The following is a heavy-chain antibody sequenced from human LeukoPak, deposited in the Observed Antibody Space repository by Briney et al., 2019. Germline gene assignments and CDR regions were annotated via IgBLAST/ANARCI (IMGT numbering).Heavy chain of an antibody. V-gene: IGHV4-4*07. CDR3: AREQQPYRVFDI. D-gene: IGHD6-13*01. Sequence: SETLSLTCTVSGGSISSYYWSWIRQPAGKGLEWIGRIYTSGSTNYNPSLKSRVTMSVDTSKNQFSLNLSSVTAADTAVYYCAREQQPYRVFDIWGQGTMVTVSS. J-gene: IGHJ3*02. CDR1: GGSISSYY. CDR2: IYTSGST.